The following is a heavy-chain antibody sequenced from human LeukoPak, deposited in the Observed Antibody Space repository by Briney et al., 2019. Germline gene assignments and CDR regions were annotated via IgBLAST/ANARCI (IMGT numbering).Heavy chain of an antibody. CDR3: ARDLSGYSSRSGAFDI. CDR1: GFTVSSNY. V-gene: IGHV3-53*01. Sequence: GGSLRLSCAASGFTVSSNYMSWVRQAPGKGLEWVSVIYSGGSTYYADSVKGRFTISRDNSKNTLYLQMNSLRAEDTAVYYCARDLSGYSSRSGAFDIWGQGTMVTVSS. CDR2: IYSGGST. J-gene: IGHJ3*02. D-gene: IGHD6-13*01.